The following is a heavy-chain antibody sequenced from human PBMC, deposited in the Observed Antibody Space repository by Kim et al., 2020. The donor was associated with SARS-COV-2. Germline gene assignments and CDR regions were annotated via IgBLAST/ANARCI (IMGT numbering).Heavy chain of an antibody. Sequence: SETLSLTCAVYGGSFSGYYWSWIRQPPGKGLEWIGEINHSGSTNYNPSLKSRVTISVDTSKNQFSLKLSSVTAADTAVYYCVKGDSSGWLLYYFDYWGQGTLVTVSS. V-gene: IGHV4-34*01. J-gene: IGHJ4*02. D-gene: IGHD6-19*01. CDR1: GGSFSGYY. CDR2: INHSGST. CDR3: VKGDSSGWLLYYFDY.